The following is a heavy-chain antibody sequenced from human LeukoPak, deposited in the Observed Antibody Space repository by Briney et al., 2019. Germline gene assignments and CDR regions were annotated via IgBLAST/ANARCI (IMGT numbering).Heavy chain of an antibody. CDR3: ARVLRSVLTGTDAFDI. CDR2: ISSSSSYI. Sequence: PGGSLRLSCAASGFTFSSYSMNWVRQAPGKGLEWVSSISSSSSYIYYADSVKGRFTISRDNAKNSLYLQMNGLRPGDTAVYYCARVLRSVLTGTDAFDIWGQGTRVTVSS. D-gene: IGHD2-21*02. V-gene: IGHV3-21*01. CDR1: GFTFSSYS. J-gene: IGHJ3*02.